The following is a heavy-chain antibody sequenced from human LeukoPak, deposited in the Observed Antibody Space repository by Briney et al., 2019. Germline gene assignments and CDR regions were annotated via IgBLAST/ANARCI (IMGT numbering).Heavy chain of an antibody. CDR1: GGSFSGYH. J-gene: IGHJ4*02. V-gene: IGHV4-34*01. CDR3: ARLKAGSYYKY. CDR2: INHSGST. Sequence: PSETLSLTCAVYGGSFSGYHWSWIRQPPGKGLEWIGEINHSGSTNYNPSLKSRVTISVDTSKNQFSLKLSSVTAADTAVYYCARLKAGSYYKYWGQGTLVTVSS. D-gene: IGHD3-10*01.